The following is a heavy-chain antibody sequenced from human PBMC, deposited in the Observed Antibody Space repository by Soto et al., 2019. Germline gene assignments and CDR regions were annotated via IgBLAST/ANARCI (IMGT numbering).Heavy chain of an antibody. CDR2: INAGNGNT. D-gene: IGHD6-13*01. CDR3: ARAGLRAAAGTIWFDP. J-gene: IGHJ5*02. V-gene: IGHV1-3*01. Sequence: ASVKVSCKASGYTFTSYAMHWVRQAPGQRLEWMGWINAGNGNTKYSQKFQGRVTITRDTSASTAYMELSSLRSEDTAVYYCARAGLRAAAGTIWFDPWGQGTLVTVSS. CDR1: GYTFTSYA.